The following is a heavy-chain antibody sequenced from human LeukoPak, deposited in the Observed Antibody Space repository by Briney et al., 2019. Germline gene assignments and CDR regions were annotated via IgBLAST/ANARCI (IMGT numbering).Heavy chain of an antibody. V-gene: IGHV4-38-2*01. D-gene: IGHD6-13*01. CDR3: ARRLGVAASAYDY. CDR2: IHHTGNT. Sequence: SETLSLTCAVSGYSISSGNYWGWIRQLPESGLEWIGSIHHTGNTYYNPSLKSRVTILVDTYKDQFSLRLSSVTAADTAVYYCARRLGVAASAYDYWGQGAVVTVSS. J-gene: IGHJ4*02. CDR1: GYSISSGNY.